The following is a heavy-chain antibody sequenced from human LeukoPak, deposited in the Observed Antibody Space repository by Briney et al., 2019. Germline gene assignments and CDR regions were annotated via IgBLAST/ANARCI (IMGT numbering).Heavy chain of an antibody. Sequence: QAGGSLRLSCEASELTFTTYGMHWVRQAPGQGLEWVAFIPYDASNEYYADSVKGRFTISRDNSRNTLYLQMNSLRAEDTAVYYCAKWKNNNSGYDHWGQGALVTVSS. CDR3: AKWKNNNSGYDH. V-gene: IGHV3-30*02. J-gene: IGHJ5*02. D-gene: IGHD5-12*01. CDR1: ELTFTTYG. CDR2: IPYDASNE.